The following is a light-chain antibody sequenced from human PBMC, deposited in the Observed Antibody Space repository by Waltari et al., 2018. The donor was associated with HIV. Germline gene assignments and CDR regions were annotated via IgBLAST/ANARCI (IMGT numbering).Light chain of an antibody. Sequence: DIVMTQSPDSLAVSLVERATVTCKARRTLLYSSNNKNYLAWYQHKPGQPPKLLIYWASTRQTGVPDRFIGSGSGTNFSLTINKLQAEDVATYYCQQYYRTPLTVGGGTRV. CDR1: RTLLYSSNNKNY. V-gene: IGKV4-1*01. CDR3: QQYYRTPLT. J-gene: IGKJ4*01. CDR2: WAS.